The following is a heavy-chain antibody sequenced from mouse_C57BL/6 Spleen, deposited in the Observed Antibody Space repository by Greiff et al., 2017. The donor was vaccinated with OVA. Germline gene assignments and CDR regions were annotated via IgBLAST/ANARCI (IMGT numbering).Heavy chain of an antibody. CDR3: ARWGYDPYFDY. Sequence: QAQLQQPGAELVKPGASVKLSCKASGYTFTSYWMHWVKQRPGQGLEWIGMIHPNSGSTNYNEKFKSKATLTVDKSSSTAYMQLSSLTSEDSAVYYCARWGYDPYFDYWGQGTTLTVSS. CDR2: IHPNSGST. CDR1: GYTFTSYW. V-gene: IGHV1-64*01. J-gene: IGHJ2*01. D-gene: IGHD2-2*01.